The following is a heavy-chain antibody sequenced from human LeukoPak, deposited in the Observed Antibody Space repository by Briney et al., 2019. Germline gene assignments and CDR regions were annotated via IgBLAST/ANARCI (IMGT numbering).Heavy chain of an antibody. Sequence: PGGSLRLSCVASGFDIRHYYMSWVRQAPGKGLEWVAYIRNDGSNIYNVDSVRGRFTISRDNAKNSLYLQMNSLRAEDTAVYYCARDRRFGELFSYWGQGTLVTVSS. J-gene: IGHJ4*02. CDR2: IRNDGSNI. V-gene: IGHV3-7*04. CDR1: GFDIRHYY. CDR3: ARDRRFGELFSY. D-gene: IGHD3-10*01.